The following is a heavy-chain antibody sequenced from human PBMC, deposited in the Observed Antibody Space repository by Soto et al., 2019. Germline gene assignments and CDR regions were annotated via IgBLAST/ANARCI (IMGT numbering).Heavy chain of an antibody. D-gene: IGHD3-22*01. J-gene: IGHJ4*02. V-gene: IGHV4-30-4*01. CDR2: IYYSGST. Sequence: SETLSLTCTVPGGSISSGDYYWSWIRQPPGKGLEWIGYIYYSGSTYYNPSLKSRVAISVDTSKNQFSLKLSSVTAADTAVYYCARDATYYYDSSGYYFDYWGQGTLVTVSS. CDR3: ARDATYYYDSSGYYFDY. CDR1: GGSISSGDYY.